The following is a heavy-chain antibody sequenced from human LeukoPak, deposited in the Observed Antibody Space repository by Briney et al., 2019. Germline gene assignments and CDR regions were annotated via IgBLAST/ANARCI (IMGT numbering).Heavy chain of an antibody. J-gene: IGHJ3*02. V-gene: IGHV4-34*01. CDR3: ARGRRITMIVVVISNAFDI. CDR2: INHSGST. D-gene: IGHD3-22*01. CDR1: GGSFSGYY. Sequence: SETLSLTCAVYGGSFSGYYWSWIRQPPGKGLEWIGEINHSGSTNYNTSLKSRVTISVDTSKNQFSLKLSSVTAADTAVYYCARGRRITMIVVVISNAFDIWGQGTMVTVSS.